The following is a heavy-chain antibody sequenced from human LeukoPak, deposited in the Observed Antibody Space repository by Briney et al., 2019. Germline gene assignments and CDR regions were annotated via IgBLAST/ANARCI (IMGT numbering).Heavy chain of an antibody. J-gene: IGHJ4*02. CDR1: GFTFSSYS. V-gene: IGHV3-21*01. Sequence: GGSLRLSCAASGFTFSSYSMNWVRQAPGKGLEWVSSISSSSSYIYYADSVKGRFTISRDNAKNSLYLQMNSLRAEDTAVYYCARVPPRTVTTYYFGYWGQGTLVTVSS. D-gene: IGHD4-17*01. CDR3: ARVPPRTVTTYYFGY. CDR2: ISSSSSYI.